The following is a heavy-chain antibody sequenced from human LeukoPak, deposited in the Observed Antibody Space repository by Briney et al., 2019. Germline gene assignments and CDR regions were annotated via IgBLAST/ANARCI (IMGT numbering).Heavy chain of an antibody. CDR2: LSGSGGRT. J-gene: IGHJ3*02. Sequence: GGCLRLSCAASGFTFSSYAMSGVRQAPGKGLEGGSALSGSGGRTHYADAVRGGFTISRDNSKNTLYRQVNSVRAEHTAVYYCAKDVRDSSGWPDAFDIGGQGTMVTVSS. V-gene: IGHV3-23*01. CDR1: GFTFSSYA. D-gene: IGHD6-19*01. CDR3: AKDVRDSSGWPDAFDI.